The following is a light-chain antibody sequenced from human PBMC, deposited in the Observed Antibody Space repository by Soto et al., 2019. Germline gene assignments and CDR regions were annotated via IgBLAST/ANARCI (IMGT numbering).Light chain of an antibody. CDR2: SNN. V-gene: IGLV1-44*01. Sequence: QSMVTKPPSSSGTPGQRVAISCSGSSSNIGSKTVNWYQQLPGTAPKLLIYSNNQRPSGVPDRFSGSKSGTSASLAISGLQSEDEADYYCAAWDDSLNGLFGTGTKVTVL. J-gene: IGLJ1*01. CDR3: AAWDDSLNGL. CDR1: SSNIGSKT.